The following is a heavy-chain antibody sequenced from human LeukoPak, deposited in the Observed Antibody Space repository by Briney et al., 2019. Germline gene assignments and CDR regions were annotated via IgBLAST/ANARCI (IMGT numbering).Heavy chain of an antibody. CDR2: IRYDGSNK. CDR3: AKEGPHYYDSSGYFSF. Sequence: GGSLRLSCAASGFTFSSYGMHWVRQAPGKGLEWVAFIRYDGSNKYYADSVKGRFTISRDNSKNTLYLQMNSLRAEDTAVYYCAKEGPHYYDSSGYFSFWGQGTLVTVSS. D-gene: IGHD3-22*01. J-gene: IGHJ4*02. V-gene: IGHV3-30*02. CDR1: GFTFSSYG.